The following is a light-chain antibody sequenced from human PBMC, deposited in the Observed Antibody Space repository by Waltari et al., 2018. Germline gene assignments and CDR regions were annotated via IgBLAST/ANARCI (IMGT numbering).Light chain of an antibody. CDR2: EDN. J-gene: IGLJ3*02. CDR3: QSSDSSTWI. Sequence: FMLTQPHSVSESPGKTVTISCTRSSGSIASKYVQWFQQRPGSAPSTVIYEDNQRPSGVPDRFSGSIDRSSNSASLTISGLQTEDEADYYCQSSDSSTWIFGGGTKLTVL. CDR1: SGSIASKY. V-gene: IGLV6-57*03.